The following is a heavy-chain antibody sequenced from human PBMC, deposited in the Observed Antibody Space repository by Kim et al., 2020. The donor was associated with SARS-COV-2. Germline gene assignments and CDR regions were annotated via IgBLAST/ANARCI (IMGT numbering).Heavy chain of an antibody. CDR2: INSDGSNT. J-gene: IGHJ6*02. D-gene: IGHD1-7*01. CDR1: GFTFSSYW. CDR3: ARGRKLGLAWRAYYGMDG. Sequence: GGSLRLSCAASGFTFSSYWMHWVRQAPGKGLVWVSRINSDGSNTNYADSVKGRFTISRDNAKNTLYLQMNSLRAEDTAVYYCARGRKLGLAWRAYYGMDGWGQGTTVTVSS. V-gene: IGHV3-74*01.